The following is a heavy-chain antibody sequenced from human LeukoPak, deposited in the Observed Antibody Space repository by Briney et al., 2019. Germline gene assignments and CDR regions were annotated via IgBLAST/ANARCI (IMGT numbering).Heavy chain of an antibody. CDR2: IQEDGSGK. CDR3: ARAGDSSSWYSQPFDY. J-gene: IGHJ4*02. CDR1: GFTFSAYW. D-gene: IGHD6-13*01. Sequence: GGSLRLSCAASGFTFSAYWMTWVRQAPGKGLEWVANIQEDGSGKHYVDSVKGRFTISRDNARNSLYLQLNSLRAEDTAVYYCARAGDSSSWYSQPFDYWGQGTLVTVSS. V-gene: IGHV3-7*01.